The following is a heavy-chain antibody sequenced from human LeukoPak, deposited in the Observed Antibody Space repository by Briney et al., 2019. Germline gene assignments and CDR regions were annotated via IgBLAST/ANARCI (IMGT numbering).Heavy chain of an antibody. D-gene: IGHD3-22*01. J-gene: IGHJ3*02. Sequence: GGSLRLSCAASGFTFSSYSMNWVRQAPGKGLEWVSPISSSSSYIYYADSVKGRFTISRDNAKNSLYLQMNSLRAEDTAVYYCARDYYDSSELDAFDIWGQGTMVTVSS. CDR1: GFTFSSYS. V-gene: IGHV3-21*01. CDR2: ISSSSSYI. CDR3: ARDYYDSSELDAFDI.